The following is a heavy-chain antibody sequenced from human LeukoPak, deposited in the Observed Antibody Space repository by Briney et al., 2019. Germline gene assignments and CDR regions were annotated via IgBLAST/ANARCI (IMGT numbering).Heavy chain of an antibody. V-gene: IGHV4-34*01. CDR1: GGSLSNYY. D-gene: IGHD3-10*01. J-gene: IGHJ5*02. CDR3: ARGPASGSNFAWFDP. CDR2: INHSGST. Sequence: SETLSLTCAVYGGSLSNYYWSWIRQPPGKGLEWIGDINHSGSTNYNPSLKSRVTISVDMSKNQFSLELSFVTAADTAVYYCARGPASGSNFAWFDPWGQGTLVTVSS.